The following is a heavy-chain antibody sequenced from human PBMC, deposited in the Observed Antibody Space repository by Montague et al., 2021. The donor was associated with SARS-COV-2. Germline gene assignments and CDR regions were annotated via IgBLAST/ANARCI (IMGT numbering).Heavy chain of an antibody. CDR3: AHRFAGFFDY. CDR1: GFSLNTPEEA. Sequence: PALVKPTQTLTLTGTFPGFSLNTPEEAVGWIRQPPGKALEWLALSYGXXXDRYGPSLQSRLTITRDTSKSPVVLTMTNMDPVDTATYYCAHRFAGFFDYWGQGILVTVSS. J-gene: IGHJ4*02. V-gene: IGHV2-5*05. CDR2: SYGXXXD.